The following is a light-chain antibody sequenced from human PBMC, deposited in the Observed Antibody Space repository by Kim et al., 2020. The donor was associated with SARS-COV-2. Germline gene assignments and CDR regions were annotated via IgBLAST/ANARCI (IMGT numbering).Light chain of an antibody. CDR3: QQYYTIPQT. CDR2: WAS. J-gene: IGKJ4*01. CDR1: QSLFYNPNNKNY. Sequence: ATINCKSSQSLFYNPNNKNYLAWYQQKPGQSPRLLIYWASTRESGVPDRFSGSGSGIDFTLTISSLQAEDVAVYYCQQYYTIPQTFGGGTKVDIK. V-gene: IGKV4-1*01.